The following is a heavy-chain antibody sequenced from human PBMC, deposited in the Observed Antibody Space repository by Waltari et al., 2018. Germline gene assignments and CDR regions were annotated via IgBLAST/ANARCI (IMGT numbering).Heavy chain of an antibody. V-gene: IGHV3-21*01. J-gene: IGHJ6*02. D-gene: IGHD4-17*01. Sequence: EVQLVESGGGLVKPGGSLRLSCAASGFTFSSYSMNWVRQAPGKGLEWVSSISSSSSYLYYADSVKGRFTISRDNAKNSLYLQMNSLRAEDTAVYYCARDVLLMTTANYYGMDVWGQGTTVTVPS. CDR2: ISSSSSYL. CDR1: GFTFSSYS. CDR3: ARDVLLMTTANYYGMDV.